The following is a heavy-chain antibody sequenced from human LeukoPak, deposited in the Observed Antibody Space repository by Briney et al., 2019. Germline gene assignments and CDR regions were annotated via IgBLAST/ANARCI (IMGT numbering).Heavy chain of an antibody. Sequence: PGGSLRLSCAASGFIFSKYAMSWVRQAPGKGLEWVSGISASGGSTVYADSMKGRFTISRDNSNNIMYLQMNSLRAEDTAVYYCARGQGGTRYNWFDPWGQGTLVTVSS. CDR1: GFIFSKYA. J-gene: IGHJ5*02. D-gene: IGHD1-1*01. CDR3: ARGQGGTRYNWFDP. CDR2: ISASGGST. V-gene: IGHV3-23*01.